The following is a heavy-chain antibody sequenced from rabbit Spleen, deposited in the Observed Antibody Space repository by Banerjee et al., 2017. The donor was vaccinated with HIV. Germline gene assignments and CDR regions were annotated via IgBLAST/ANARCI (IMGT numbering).Heavy chain of an antibody. J-gene: IGHJ4*01. V-gene: IGHV1S43*01. Sequence: QEHLTETGGGLVKPGGSLTLSCKASGIDFTNYYITWCRQAPGRGREWIVISYTARCTTDDESWGDGRFTISSDNAQSTVDLKMTSLTAADTATYFCARDLDGVIGWNFGWWGPGTLVTVS. D-gene: IGHD1-1*01. CDR3: ARDLDGVIGWNFGW. CDR2: SYTARCTT. CDR1: GIDFTNYY.